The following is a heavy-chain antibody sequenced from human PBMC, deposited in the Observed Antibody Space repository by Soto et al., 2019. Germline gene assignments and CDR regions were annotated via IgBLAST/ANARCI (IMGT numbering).Heavy chain of an antibody. D-gene: IGHD1-1*01. J-gene: IGHJ4*02. V-gene: IGHV4-61*08. CDR1: GGSISSGGYS. CDR2: IYYSGST. Sequence: SETLSLTCAVSGGSISSGGYSWSWIRQPPGKGLEWIGYIYYSGSTNYNPSLKSRVTISVDTSKNQFSLKLSSVTAADTAVYYCARRYGYSFDYWGQGTLVTVSS. CDR3: ARRYGYSFDY.